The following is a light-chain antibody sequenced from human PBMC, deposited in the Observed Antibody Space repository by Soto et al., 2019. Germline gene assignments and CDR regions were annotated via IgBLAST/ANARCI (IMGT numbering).Light chain of an antibody. CDR2: GAS. Sequence: EVVLTQSPGTLSLSPGESATLSCRASQSVYNNYLAWYQQKPGQAPRLLIYGASTRATDIPDRFIASGSGTDFTLTIRRLEPEEFAVYYCQQFTFSLWTFGQGTRVEIK. J-gene: IGKJ1*01. CDR3: QQFTFSLWT. CDR1: QSVYNNY. V-gene: IGKV3-20*01.